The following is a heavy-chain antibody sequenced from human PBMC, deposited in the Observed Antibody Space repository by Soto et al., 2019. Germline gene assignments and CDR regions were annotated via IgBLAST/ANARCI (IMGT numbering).Heavy chain of an antibody. CDR1: GDSISSSKSY. CDR3: ARPVYDYFGPLDS. V-gene: IGHV4-39*02. Sequence: QLQLQESGPGLVKPSETLSLTCTVAGDSISSSKSYCGWIRQPPGKGLEWIGPMYSSGSTYYNPSLRSRLTRSVDTATNHVSLKLTSVTAAGTAVYYCARPVYDYFGPLDSWGQGTLVTVSS. D-gene: IGHD5-12*01. CDR2: MYSSGST. J-gene: IGHJ4*02.